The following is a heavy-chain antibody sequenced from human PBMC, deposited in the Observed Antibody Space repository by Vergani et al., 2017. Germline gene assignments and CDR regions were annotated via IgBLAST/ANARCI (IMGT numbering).Heavy chain of an antibody. CDR2: MNPNSGNT. J-gene: IGHJ6*02. V-gene: IGHV1-8*01. CDR1: GGTFTSYD. Sequence: QVQLVQSGAEVKKPGSSVKVSCKASGGTFTSYDINWVRQATGQGLEWMGWMNPNSGNTGYAQKFQGRVTMTRNTSISPAYMELSSLRSEDTAVYYCARLGRRPYYYYGMDVWGQGTTVTVSS. CDR3: ARLGRRPYYYYGMDV. D-gene: IGHD1-1*01.